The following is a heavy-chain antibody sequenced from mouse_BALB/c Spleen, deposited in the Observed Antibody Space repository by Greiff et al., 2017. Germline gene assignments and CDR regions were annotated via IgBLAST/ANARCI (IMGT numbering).Heavy chain of an antibody. CDR2: ISSGGGST. CDR1: GFAFSSYD. D-gene: IGHD2-14*01. V-gene: IGHV5-12-1*01. Sequence: EVMLVESGGGLVKPGGSLKLSCAASGFAFSSYDMSWVRQTPEKRLEWVAYISSGGGSTYYPDTVKGRFTISRDNAKNTLYLQMSSLKSEDTAMYYCARHGVRLDWGQGTTLTVSS. CDR3: ARHGVRLD. J-gene: IGHJ2*01.